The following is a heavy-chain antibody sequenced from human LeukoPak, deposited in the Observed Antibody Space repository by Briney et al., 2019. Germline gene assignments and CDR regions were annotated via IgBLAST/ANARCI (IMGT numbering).Heavy chain of an antibody. CDR2: ITGSGSFV. CDR1: GFTFPDYW. CDR3: ARDSSGPWFDP. V-gene: IGHV3-21*01. Sequence: GGSLRLSCAASGFTFPDYWMHWVRQAPGKGLEWVSSITGSGSFVYYADSVKGRFTISRDNAKNSLFLQMNSLRAEDTAVYYCARDSSGPWFDPWGQGTLVTVSS. D-gene: IGHD6-6*01. J-gene: IGHJ5*02.